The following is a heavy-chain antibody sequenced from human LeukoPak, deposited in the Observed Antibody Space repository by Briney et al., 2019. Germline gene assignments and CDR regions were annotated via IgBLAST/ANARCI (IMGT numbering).Heavy chain of an antibody. CDR3: ARAGSGSYFPYYFDY. V-gene: IGHV3-30*14. CDR2: ISYDGSNK. CDR1: GFTFSSYA. Sequence: PGGSLRLSCAASGFTFSSYAMHWVRQAPGKGLEWVAVISYDGSNKYYADSVKGRFTISRDNSKSTLYLQMNSLRAEDTAVYYCARAGSGSYFPYYFDYWGQGTLVTVFS. J-gene: IGHJ4*02. D-gene: IGHD1-26*01.